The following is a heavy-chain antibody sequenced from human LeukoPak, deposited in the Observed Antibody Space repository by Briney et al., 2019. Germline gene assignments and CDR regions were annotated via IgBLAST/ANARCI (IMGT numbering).Heavy chain of an antibody. J-gene: IGHJ6*03. Sequence: GGSLRLSCAASGFTFSSYSMNWVRQAPGKGLEWDSSISSSSSYIYYADSVKGRFTISRDNAKNSLYLQMNSLRAEDTAVYYCAKDSSSSDYYYYMDVWGKGTTVTVSS. CDR1: GFTFSSYS. D-gene: IGHD6-6*01. V-gene: IGHV3-21*01. CDR2: ISSSSSYI. CDR3: AKDSSSSDYYYYMDV.